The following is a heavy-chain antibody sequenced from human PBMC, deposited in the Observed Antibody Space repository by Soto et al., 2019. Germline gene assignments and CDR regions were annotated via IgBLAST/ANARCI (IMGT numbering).Heavy chain of an antibody. Sequence: EEQLVQSGGGLVQPGGSLRLSCAASGFSFSSYDLFWVRQAPGKGLEYVSAVSRNGTNTYYANSVKGRFTISRDNSKNIMYLQMGTLRAEDMAVYYCAITYYGFDVWGKGTTVIVSS. J-gene: IGHJ6*04. V-gene: IGHV3-64*01. CDR2: VSRNGTNT. D-gene: IGHD3-16*01. CDR1: GFSFSSYD. CDR3: AITYYGFDV.